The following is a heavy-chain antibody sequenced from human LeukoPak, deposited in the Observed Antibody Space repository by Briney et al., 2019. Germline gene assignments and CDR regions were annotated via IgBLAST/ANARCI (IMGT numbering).Heavy chain of an antibody. CDR3: AKSRGSGLFDY. D-gene: IGHD3-10*01. CDR2: IHNDGSST. CDR1: GFTFSRYW. V-gene: IGHV3-74*01. Sequence: PGGSLRLSCAASGFTFSRYWMHWVRQAPGTGLVWVSRIHNDGSSTSCADSVKGRFTISRDNSKNTLYLQMNSLRAEDTAVYYCAKSRGSGLFDYWGQGTLVTVAS. J-gene: IGHJ4*02.